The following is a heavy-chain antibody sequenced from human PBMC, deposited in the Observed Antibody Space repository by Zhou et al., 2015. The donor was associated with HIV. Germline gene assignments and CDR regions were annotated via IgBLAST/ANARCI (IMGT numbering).Heavy chain of an antibody. Sequence: QVQLVQSGAEVKKPGASVKVSCKASGYTFTSYDINWVRQATGQGLEWVGWVNPNSANTGYAQKFQGRVTITADESTSTAYMELSSLRSEDTAVYYCARDRGYSGSYSRNWFDPWGQGTLVTVSS. D-gene: IGHD1-26*01. CDR1: GYTFTSYD. J-gene: IGHJ5*02. CDR3: ARDRGYSGSYSRNWFDP. CDR2: VNPNSANT. V-gene: IGHV1-8*01.